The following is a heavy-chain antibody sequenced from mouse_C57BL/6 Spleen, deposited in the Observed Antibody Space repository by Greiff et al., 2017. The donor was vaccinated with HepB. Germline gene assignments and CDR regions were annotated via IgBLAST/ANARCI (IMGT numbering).Heavy chain of an antibody. D-gene: IGHD1-1*01. CDR3: AREGSYYYGSSRGSYYFDY. CDR2: INPNNGGT. Sequence: VQLQQSGPELVKPGASVKIPCKASGYTFTDYNMDWVKQSHGKSLEWIGDINPNNGGTIYNQKFKGKATLTVDKSSSTAYMELRSLTSDDTAVYYCAREGSYYYGSSRGSYYFDYWGQGTTLTVSS. V-gene: IGHV1-18*01. CDR1: GYTFTDYN. J-gene: IGHJ2*01.